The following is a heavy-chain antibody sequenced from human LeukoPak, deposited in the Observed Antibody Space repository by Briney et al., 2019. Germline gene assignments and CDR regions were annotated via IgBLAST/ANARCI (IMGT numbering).Heavy chain of an antibody. CDR1: GFTFSSYG. CDR2: IWYDGSNK. Sequence: GGSLRLSCAASGFTFSSYGMHWVRQAPGKGLEWVAVIWYDGSNKYYADSVKGRFTISRDNSKNTLYLQMNSLRAEDTAVYYCARVAMPGLWFGDYYFDYWGQGTLVTVSP. V-gene: IGHV3-33*01. D-gene: IGHD3-10*01. CDR3: ARVAMPGLWFGDYYFDY. J-gene: IGHJ4*02.